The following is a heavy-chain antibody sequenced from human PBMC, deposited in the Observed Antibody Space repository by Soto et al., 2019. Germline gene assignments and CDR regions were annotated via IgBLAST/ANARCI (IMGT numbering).Heavy chain of an antibody. J-gene: IGHJ4*02. CDR1: GGSISSSNW. CDR3: ASGARRDGYNDFDY. Sequence: PSETLSLTCAVSGGSISSSNWWSWVRQPPGKGLEWIGEIYHSGSTNYNPSLKSRVTISVDKSKNQFSLKLSSVTAADTAVYYCASGARRDGYNDFDYWGQGTLVPSPQ. V-gene: IGHV4-4*02. CDR2: IYHSGST. D-gene: IGHD5-12*01.